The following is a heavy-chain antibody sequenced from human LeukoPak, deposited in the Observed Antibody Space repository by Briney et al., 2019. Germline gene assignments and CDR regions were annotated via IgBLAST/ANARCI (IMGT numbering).Heavy chain of an antibody. D-gene: IGHD3-3*01. CDR1: GYTFTSYY. V-gene: IGHV1-46*01. Sequence: ASVKVSCKASGYTFTSYYMHWVRQAPGQGLEWMGIINPSGGSTSYAQKFQGRVTMTRDMSTSTVYMELSSLRSEDTAVYYCARIVAYDFWSGYYSPPSYHYYYMDVWGKGTTVTVS. J-gene: IGHJ6*03. CDR3: ARIVAYDFWSGYYSPPSYHYYYMDV. CDR2: INPSGGST.